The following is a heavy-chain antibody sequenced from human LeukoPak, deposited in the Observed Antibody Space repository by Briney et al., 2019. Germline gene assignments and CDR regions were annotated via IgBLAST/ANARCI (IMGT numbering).Heavy chain of an antibody. Sequence: PGGSLRLSCAASGFTFSSYWMTWVRQAPGKGLEWVANIKQDGSEKYYVDSVKGRFTISRDNAKNSLYLQMNSLRAEDTAVYYCARGLWFDKYYFDYWGQGTLVTVSS. CDR3: ARGLWFDKYYFDY. D-gene: IGHD3-10*01. CDR2: IKQDGSEK. V-gene: IGHV3-7*04. J-gene: IGHJ4*02. CDR1: GFTFSSYW.